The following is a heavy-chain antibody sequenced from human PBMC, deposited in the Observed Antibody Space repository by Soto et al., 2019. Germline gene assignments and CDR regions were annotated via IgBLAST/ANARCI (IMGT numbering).Heavy chain of an antibody. Sequence: EVQLVESGGGLVKPGGSLRLSCAASGFTFSSYSMNWVRQAPGKGLEWVSSISSSSSYIYYADSVKGRFTISRDNAKNSRYLQMNSLRAEDKAVYYCESLYLGFGELALNTRVGMDVWGQGTTVTVSS. J-gene: IGHJ6*02. D-gene: IGHD3-10*01. CDR2: ISSSSSYI. V-gene: IGHV3-21*01. CDR1: GFTFSSYS. CDR3: ESLYLGFGELALNTRVGMDV.